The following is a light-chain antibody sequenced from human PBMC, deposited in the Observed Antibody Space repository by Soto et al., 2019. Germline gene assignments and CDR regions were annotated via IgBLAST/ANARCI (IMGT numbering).Light chain of an antibody. CDR3: QVWDSSADHPGA. J-gene: IGLJ2*01. CDR1: NIGSKT. Sequence: SYELTQPPSVSVAPGKTASITCGGNNIGSKTVHWYQQKPGQAPVLVIYYDIDRPSGIPERFSGSNSGNTATLTISRVEAGDEADYYCQVWDSSADHPGAFGGGTQLTVL. V-gene: IGLV3-21*04. CDR2: YDI.